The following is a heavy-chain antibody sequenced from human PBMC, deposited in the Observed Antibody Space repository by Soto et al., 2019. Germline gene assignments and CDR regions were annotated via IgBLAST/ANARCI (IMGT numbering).Heavy chain of an antibody. CDR3: ARDRGATSSFDY. CDR2: IWYDGSNK. J-gene: IGHJ4*02. Sequence: PGGSLRLSCAASGFTFSNYGMHWVRQAPGKGLEWVAVIWYDGSNKYYADSVKGRFTISRDNSKNTLYLQMNSLRAEDTAVYYCARDRGATSSFDYWGQGTLVTVSS. CDR1: GFTFSNYG. D-gene: IGHD1-26*01. V-gene: IGHV3-33*01.